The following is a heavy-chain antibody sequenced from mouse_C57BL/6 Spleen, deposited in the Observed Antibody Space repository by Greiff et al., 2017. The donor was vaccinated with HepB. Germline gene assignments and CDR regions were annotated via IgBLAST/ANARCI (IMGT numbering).Heavy chain of an antibody. Sequence: VQLQQPGAELVKPGASVKLSCKASGYTFTSYWMHWVKQRPGQGLEWIGMIHPNSGSTNYNEKFKSKATLTVDKSSSTAYMQLSSLTSEDSAVYYCARRRTAQATGYFDYWGQGTTLTVSS. CDR1: GYTFTSYW. CDR3: ARRRTAQATGYFDY. J-gene: IGHJ2*01. D-gene: IGHD3-2*02. CDR2: IHPNSGST. V-gene: IGHV1-64*01.